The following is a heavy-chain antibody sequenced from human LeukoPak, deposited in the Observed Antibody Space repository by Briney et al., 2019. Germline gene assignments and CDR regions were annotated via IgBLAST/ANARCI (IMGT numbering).Heavy chain of an antibody. Sequence: GGSLRLSCAASGFIVSNNYISWVRQAPGEGLEWVSVIFGNDKTYYADSVKGRFTISRDSSTNTVYLQMASLRAEDTAMYYCVKEAPGTTVYYWGQGTLVTVSP. CDR1: GFIVSNNY. D-gene: IGHD4-17*01. J-gene: IGHJ4*02. CDR2: IFGNDKT. V-gene: IGHV3-66*01. CDR3: VKEAPGTTVYY.